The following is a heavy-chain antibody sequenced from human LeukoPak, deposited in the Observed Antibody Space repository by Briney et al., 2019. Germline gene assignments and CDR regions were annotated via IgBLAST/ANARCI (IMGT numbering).Heavy chain of an antibody. J-gene: IGHJ5*02. V-gene: IGHV4-59*08. CDR1: GGSISSYY. CDR2: IYYSGST. Sequence: PSETLSLTCTVSGGSISSYYWSWIRQPPGKGLEWIGYIYYSGSTNYNPSLKSRVTISVDTSKNQFSLKLSSVTAADTAVYYCARREYGDYPNWFDPWGQGTLVTVSS. D-gene: IGHD4-17*01. CDR3: ARREYGDYPNWFDP.